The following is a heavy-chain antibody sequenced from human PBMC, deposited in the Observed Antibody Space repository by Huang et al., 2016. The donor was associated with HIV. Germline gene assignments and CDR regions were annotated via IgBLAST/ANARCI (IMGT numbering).Heavy chain of an antibody. CDR2: INTNTVNP. Sequence: QVQLVQSGSELKKPGASVKVSCKASGYTFTMNWVRQAPGQGLEWMGWINTNTVNPTYAEGFTGRFVFSLDTSVSTAYLQISSLKAEDTAMYYCARGFSSWPNSDYWGQGTLVTVSS. CDR3: ARGFSSWPNSDY. CDR1: GYTFT. V-gene: IGHV7-4-1*02. J-gene: IGHJ4*02. D-gene: IGHD6-13*01.